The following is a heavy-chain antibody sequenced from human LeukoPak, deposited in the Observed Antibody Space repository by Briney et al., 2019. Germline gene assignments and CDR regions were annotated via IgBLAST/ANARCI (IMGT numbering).Heavy chain of an antibody. D-gene: IGHD6-25*01. CDR2: IIPIFGIP. CDR3: GLSGNYYYYYMDV. V-gene: IGHV1-69*13. Sequence: SVKVSCKASGGTFSNYAISWVRQAPGQGLEWMGGIIPIFGIPDSAQKFQGRLTITADESTTTAYMELSSLRSDDTAIYYCGLSGNYYYYYMDVWGKGTTVTISS. CDR1: GGTFSNYA. J-gene: IGHJ6*03.